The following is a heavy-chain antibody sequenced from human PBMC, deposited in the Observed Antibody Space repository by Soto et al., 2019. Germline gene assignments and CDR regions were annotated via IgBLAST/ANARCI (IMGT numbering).Heavy chain of an antibody. J-gene: IGHJ6*03. D-gene: IGHD4-4*01. V-gene: IGHV4-59*08. Sequence: SETLSLTCTVSGGSISSYYWSWIRQPPGKGLEWIGYIYYSGSTNYNPSLKSRVTISVDTSKNQFSLKLSSVTAADTAVYYCARRGYSNSFSYYYMDVWGKVTTVTFSS. CDR3: ARRGYSNSFSYYYMDV. CDR1: GGSISSYY. CDR2: IYYSGST.